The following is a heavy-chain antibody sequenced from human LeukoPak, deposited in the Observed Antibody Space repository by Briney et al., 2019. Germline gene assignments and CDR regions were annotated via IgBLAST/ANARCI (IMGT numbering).Heavy chain of an antibody. Sequence: SETLSLTCTVSGGSISSGGYYWSWIRQHPGKGLEWIGYIYYSGSTYYNPSLKSRVTISVDTSKNRFSLKLSSVTAADTAVYYCASTVTHYYYGMDVWGQGTTVTVSS. CDR1: GGSISSGGYY. CDR3: ASTVTHYYYGMDV. V-gene: IGHV4-31*03. J-gene: IGHJ6*02. CDR2: IYYSGST. D-gene: IGHD4-11*01.